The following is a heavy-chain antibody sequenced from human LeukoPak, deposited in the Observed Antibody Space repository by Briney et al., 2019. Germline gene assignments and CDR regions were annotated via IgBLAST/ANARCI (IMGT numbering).Heavy chain of an antibody. CDR3: ARGSSGTIVFLFQY. V-gene: IGHV3-30*03. J-gene: IGHJ1*01. Sequence: PGRSLRLSCAASGFTFSSYGMHWVRQAPGKGLEWVAVISYDGSNKYYADSVKGRFTISRDNSKNTLYLQMNSLRAEDTAVYYCARGSSGTIVFLFQYWGQGTLVTVSS. CDR1: GFTFSSYG. CDR2: ISYDGSNK. D-gene: IGHD6-19*01.